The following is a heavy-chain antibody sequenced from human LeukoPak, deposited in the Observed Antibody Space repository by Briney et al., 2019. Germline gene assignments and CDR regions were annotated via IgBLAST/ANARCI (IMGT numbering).Heavy chain of an antibody. V-gene: IGHV1-8*01. CDR3: ARGSASYGDYLNWFDP. D-gene: IGHD4-17*01. J-gene: IGHJ5*02. CDR2: MNPNSGDT. CDR1: GYTFTSYD. Sequence: ASVKVSCKASGYTFTSYDINWVRQATGQGLEWMGWMNPNSGDTGFAQKFQGRVIMTRNTSISTAYMELSSLRSEDTAVYYCARGSASYGDYLNWFDPWGQGTLVTVSS.